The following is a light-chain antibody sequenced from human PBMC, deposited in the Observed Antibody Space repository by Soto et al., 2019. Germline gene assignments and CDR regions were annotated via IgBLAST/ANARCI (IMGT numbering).Light chain of an antibody. Sequence: DIQMTQSPSTLSASVGDRVTITCRASQSISSWLAWYQQKPGKAPKLLIYKASSLESGVPSRFSGSGSGTEFTLTISRLQPDDFATYYCQHRTFGQGSKVEIK. CDR2: KAS. CDR1: QSISSW. J-gene: IGKJ1*01. V-gene: IGKV1-5*03. CDR3: QHRT.